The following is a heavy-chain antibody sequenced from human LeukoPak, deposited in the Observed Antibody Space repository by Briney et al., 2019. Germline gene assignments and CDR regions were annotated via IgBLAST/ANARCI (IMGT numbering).Heavy chain of an antibody. CDR1: GFPFSSYA. J-gene: IGHJ4*02. Sequence: GGSLRLSCAASGFPFSSYAMNWVRQAPGKGLEWVSVIAGSDGFTQYADSVKGRFTISSDNSKNTVYLQMNRLRVEDTALYYCVRSLDYWGQGTLLTLPS. CDR3: VRSLDY. V-gene: IGHV3-23*01. CDR2: IAGSDGFT.